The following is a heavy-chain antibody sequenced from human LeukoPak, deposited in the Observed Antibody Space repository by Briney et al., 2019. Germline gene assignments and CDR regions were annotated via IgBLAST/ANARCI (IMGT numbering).Heavy chain of an antibody. CDR2: IYTSGST. CDR1: GGSISSYY. V-gene: IGHV4-4*07. Sequence: SETLSLTCTVSGGSISSYYWGWIRQPAGKGLEWIGRIYTSGSTNYNPSLKSRVTISVDTSKNQFALKLSSVTAADTAVYYCASWRHYYFDYWGQGTLVTVSS. CDR3: ASWRHYYFDY. J-gene: IGHJ4*02.